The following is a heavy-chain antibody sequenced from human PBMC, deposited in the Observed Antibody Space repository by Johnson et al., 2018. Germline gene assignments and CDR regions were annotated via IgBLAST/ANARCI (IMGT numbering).Heavy chain of an antibody. CDR2: IKHDGSEK. V-gene: IGHV3-7*01. D-gene: IGHD2-2*03. CDR3: ARDGGYCSSTSCSHYYYYGMDV. CDR1: GFTFSSYW. Sequence: EVQLVESGGGLVQPGGSLRLSCAASGFTFSSYWMSWVRQAPGTGLEWVANIKHDGSEKYYVDSVKGRFTIPRANAKNSLYLQMNSLRAEDTAVYYWARDGGYCSSTSCSHYYYYGMDVWGQGTTVTVSS. J-gene: IGHJ6*02.